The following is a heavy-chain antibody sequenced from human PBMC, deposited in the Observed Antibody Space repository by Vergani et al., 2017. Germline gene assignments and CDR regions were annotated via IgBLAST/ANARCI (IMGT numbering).Heavy chain of an antibody. Sequence: QITLKESGPTLVKPTQTLTLTCTFSGFSLSTSGVGVGWIRQPPGKALEWLALIYWNDDKRYSPSLKSRLTITKDTSKNQVVLTMTNMDPVDTATYYCAHARHISGYNYAGLYYYYGMDVWGQGTTVTVSS. CDR2: IYWNDDK. V-gene: IGHV2-5*01. J-gene: IGHJ6*02. CDR3: AHARHISGYNYAGLYYYYGMDV. D-gene: IGHD3-22*01. CDR1: GFSLSTSGVG.